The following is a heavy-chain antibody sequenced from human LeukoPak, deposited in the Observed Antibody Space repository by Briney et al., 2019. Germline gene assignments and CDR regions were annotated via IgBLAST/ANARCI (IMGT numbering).Heavy chain of an antibody. Sequence: SETLSLTCTVSGGSISSYYWSWIRQPPGKGPEWIGYVFYSGSTNYNPSLKSRVTISVDTSKNQFSLKLRSVTAADTAVYYCAGGYRSTWGVYYYYGMDVWGQGTTVTVSS. CDR3: AGGYRSTWGVYYYYGMDV. CDR2: VFYSGST. J-gene: IGHJ6*02. CDR1: GGSISSYY. V-gene: IGHV4-59*01. D-gene: IGHD6-13*01.